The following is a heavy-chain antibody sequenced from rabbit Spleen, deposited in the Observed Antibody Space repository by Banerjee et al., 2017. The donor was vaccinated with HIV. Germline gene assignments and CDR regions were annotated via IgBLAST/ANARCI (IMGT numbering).Heavy chain of an antibody. V-gene: IGHV1S43*01. Sequence: QEQLVESGGGLVQPEGSLTLTCTASGFSFSSNYDICWVRQAPGKGLEWIGYIYTGDGTTRYASWVNGRFTISNDNAQSTVDLKMTSLTAADTATFFCGRAGEGGYGYLDLWGQGTRVTVS. D-gene: IGHD2-1*01. CDR1: GFSFSSNYD. CDR2: IYTGDGTT. J-gene: IGHJ4*01. CDR3: GRAGEGGYGYLDL.